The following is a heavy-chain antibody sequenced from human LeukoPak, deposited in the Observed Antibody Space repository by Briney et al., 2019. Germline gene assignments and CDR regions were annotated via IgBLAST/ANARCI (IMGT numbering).Heavy chain of an antibody. CDR1: GFIFSNYG. CDR2: ISSDGDNT. D-gene: IGHD4-17*01. V-gene: IGHV3-64D*06. CDR3: VRVNDYGDRNLYYFGY. Sequence: HPGGSLRLSCSASGFIFSNYGMYWIRQAPGKGLEFVSAISSDGDNTFYADSVKGRFTISRDNSKNTLYLQTSSLRGEDTAVCYCVRVNDYGDRNLYYFGYWGQGTLVTVSS. J-gene: IGHJ4*02.